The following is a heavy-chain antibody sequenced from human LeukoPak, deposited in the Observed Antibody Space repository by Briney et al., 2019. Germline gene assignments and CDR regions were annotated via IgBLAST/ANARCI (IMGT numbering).Heavy chain of an antibody. Sequence: PGGSLRLSCAASGFTFSSYAMHWVRQAPGKGLEYVSAISSNGGSTYYANSVKGRFTISRDNSKNTLYLQMGSLRAEDMAVYYCARDDIAADGIIDYWGQGTLVTVSS. CDR1: GFTFSSYA. J-gene: IGHJ4*02. CDR3: ARDDIAADGIIDY. D-gene: IGHD6-13*01. V-gene: IGHV3-64*01. CDR2: ISSNGGST.